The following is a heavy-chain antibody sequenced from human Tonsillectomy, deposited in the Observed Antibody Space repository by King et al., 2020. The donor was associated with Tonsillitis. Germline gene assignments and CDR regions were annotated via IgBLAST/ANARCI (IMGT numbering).Heavy chain of an antibody. CDR1: GFTFSNYG. CDR2: ISYDVTNK. D-gene: IGHD3-3*01. V-gene: IGHV3-30*18. CDR3: AKMGDFWSGYSDY. J-gene: IGHJ4*02. Sequence: VQLVESGGGVVQPGRSLRLSCAASGFTFSNYGMHWVRRAPGKGLEWVAVISYDVTNKYYAETVKGRFTISSDNSKNTLSLQMNSLRAEDTAVYYCAKMGDFWSGYSDYWGQGTQVTVSS.